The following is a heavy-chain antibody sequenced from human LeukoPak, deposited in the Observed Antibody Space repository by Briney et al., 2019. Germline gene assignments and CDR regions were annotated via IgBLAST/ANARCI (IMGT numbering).Heavy chain of an antibody. CDR3: ARGIAARRRIFDY. J-gene: IGHJ4*02. D-gene: IGHD6-6*01. CDR1: GGSISSSSYY. CDR2: INHSGST. V-gene: IGHV4-39*07. Sequence: SETLSLTCTVSGGSISSSSYYWGWIRQPPGKGLEWIGEINHSGSTNYNPSLKSRVTISVDTSKNQFSLKLSSVTAADTAVYYCARGIAARRRIFDYWGQGTLVTVSS.